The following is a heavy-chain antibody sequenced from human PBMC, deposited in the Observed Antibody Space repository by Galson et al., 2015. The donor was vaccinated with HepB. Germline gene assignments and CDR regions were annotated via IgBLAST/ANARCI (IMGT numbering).Heavy chain of an antibody. CDR2: IYFSGST. CDR1: GGSISSSSSY. V-gene: IGHV4-39*01. J-gene: IGHJ4*02. D-gene: IGHD3-10*01. Sequence: SETLSLTCTVSGGSISSSSSYWGWIRQPPGRGLEWFGSIYFSGSTYYNPSLRSRVPISGDTSKNQFSLKLSSVTAADTAVYYCARHESVYGSGSYYLREDCFDYWGQGTLVSVSS. CDR3: ARHESVYGSGSYYLREDCFDY.